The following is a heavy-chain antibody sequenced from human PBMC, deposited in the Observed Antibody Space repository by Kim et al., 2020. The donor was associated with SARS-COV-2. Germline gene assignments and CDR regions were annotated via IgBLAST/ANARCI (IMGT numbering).Heavy chain of an antibody. CDR2: IYYSGST. CDR3: ARDVDIVATTLDY. D-gene: IGHD5-12*01. V-gene: IGHV4-38-2*02. CDR1: GYSISSGYY. J-gene: IGHJ4*02. Sequence: SETLSLTCTVSGYSISSGYYWGWIRQPPGKGLEWIGSIYYSGSTYYNPSLKSRVTISVDTSKNQFSLRLSSVTAADTAVYYCARDVDIVATTLDYWGQGT.